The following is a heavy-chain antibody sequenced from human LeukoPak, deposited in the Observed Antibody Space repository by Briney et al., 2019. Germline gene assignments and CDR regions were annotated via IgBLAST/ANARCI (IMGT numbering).Heavy chain of an antibody. CDR3: AKGGEGGIPFDS. V-gene: IGHV3-30*18. J-gene: IGHJ4*02. CDR2: ISNDGSIK. D-gene: IGHD3-16*01. Sequence: QPGRSLRLSCAASGFTFSSYGLYWVRQAPGKGLEWVAVISNDGSIKYYADFVKGRFTISRDNSKNTLYLQMNSLRAEDTAVYYCAKGGEGGIPFDSWGQGTLVTVSS. CDR1: GFTFSSYG.